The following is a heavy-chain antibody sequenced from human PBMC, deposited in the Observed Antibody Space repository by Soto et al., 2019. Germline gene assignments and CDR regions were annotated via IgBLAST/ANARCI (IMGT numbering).Heavy chain of an antibody. V-gene: IGHV4-59*08. Sequence: PSETLSLTCTVSGGSISSYYWSWIRQPPGKGLEWIGYIYYSGSTNYNPSLKSRVTISVDTSKNQFSLKLSSVTAADTAVYYCARRIVVVTAAIESWFDPWGHGTLVTVS. J-gene: IGHJ5*02. CDR3: ARRIVVVTAAIESWFDP. CDR2: IYYSGST. CDR1: GGSISSYY. D-gene: IGHD2-2*02.